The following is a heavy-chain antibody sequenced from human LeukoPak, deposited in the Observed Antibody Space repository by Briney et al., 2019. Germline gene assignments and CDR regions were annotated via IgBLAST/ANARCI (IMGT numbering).Heavy chain of an antibody. D-gene: IGHD3-3*01. CDR2: IYHSGNT. CDR3: ARLSLKVLEWSPTKGKETHYFDY. V-gene: IGHV4-4*02. Sequence: SETLSLTCAVSGGSISSSNWWSWVRQPPGKGLEWIGEIYHSGNTNYNPSLKSRVTILEDKSKNQFSLKLSSVTAADTAVYYCARLSLKVLEWSPTKGKETHYFDYWGQGTLVTVSS. J-gene: IGHJ4*02. CDR1: GGSISSSNW.